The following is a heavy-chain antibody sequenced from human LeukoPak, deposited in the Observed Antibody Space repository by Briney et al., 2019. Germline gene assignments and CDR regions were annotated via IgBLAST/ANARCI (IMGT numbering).Heavy chain of an antibody. Sequence: GGSLRLSCAASGFTFSSHAMSWVRQAPGKGLEWVSAISGSGGNTHYADSVKGRFTISRDNSKNTLYLQMNSLRAEDTAVYYCAKDPILTGYYSTFDYWGQGTLVTVSS. J-gene: IGHJ4*02. D-gene: IGHD3-9*01. V-gene: IGHV3-23*01. CDR1: GFTFSSHA. CDR2: ISGSGGNT. CDR3: AKDPILTGYYSTFDY.